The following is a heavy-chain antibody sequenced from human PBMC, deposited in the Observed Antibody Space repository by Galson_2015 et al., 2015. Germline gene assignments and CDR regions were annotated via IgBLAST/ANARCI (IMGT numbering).Heavy chain of an antibody. J-gene: IGHJ3*02. CDR2: TNSDGSST. CDR1: GFTFSRYW. D-gene: IGHD2-21*02. V-gene: IGHV3-74*01. Sequence: SLRLSCAASGFTFSRYWMHWVRQAPGKGLVWVSRTNSDGSSTSYVDSVKGRLTISRDNAKNTLYLQMNSLRAEDTAVYYCAIGSSGGDSAAFDIWGQGTMVTVSS. CDR3: AIGSSGGDSAAFDI.